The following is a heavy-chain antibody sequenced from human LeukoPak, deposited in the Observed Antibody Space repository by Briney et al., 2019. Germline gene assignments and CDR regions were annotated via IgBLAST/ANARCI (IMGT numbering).Heavy chain of an antibody. Sequence: GGSLRLSCAASGFSFSNAWMSWVRQAPGRGLEWVGRIKRKGDDGTIDYAAPVKGRLSISRDDSKNTLYLQMNSLKSEDTAVYYCTAGTGRSDFDYWGQGTLVTVSS. D-gene: IGHD3/OR15-3a*01. V-gene: IGHV3-15*01. CDR3: TAGTGRSDFDY. CDR2: IKRKGDDGTI. CDR1: GFSFSNAW. J-gene: IGHJ4*02.